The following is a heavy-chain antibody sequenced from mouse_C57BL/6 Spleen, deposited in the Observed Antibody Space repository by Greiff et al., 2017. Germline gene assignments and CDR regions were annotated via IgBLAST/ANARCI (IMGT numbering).Heavy chain of an antibody. Sequence: QVQLKQSGAELAKPGASVKLSCKASGYTFTSYWMHWVKQRPGQGLEWIGYINPSSGYTKYNQKFKDKATLTADKSSSTAYMQLSSLTYEDSAVYYCAREVDGYVSFAYWGQGTLVSVSA. D-gene: IGHD2-2*01. V-gene: IGHV1-7*01. CDR1: GYTFTSYW. J-gene: IGHJ3*01. CDR3: AREVDGYVSFAY. CDR2: INPSSGYT.